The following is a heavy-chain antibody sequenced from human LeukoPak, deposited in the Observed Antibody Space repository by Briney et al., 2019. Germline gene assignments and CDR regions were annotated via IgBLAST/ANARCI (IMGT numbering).Heavy chain of an antibody. J-gene: IGHJ4*02. CDR1: GYSISSGYY. Sequence: SETLSLTCTVSGYSISSGYYWGWIRQPPGKGLEWIGSIYHSGSTYYNPSLKSRVTISVDTSKNQFSLKLSSVTAADTAVYYCARVECGGDCYVDYWGQGTLVTVSS. CDR2: IYHSGST. D-gene: IGHD2-21*02. CDR3: ARVECGGDCYVDY. V-gene: IGHV4-38-2*02.